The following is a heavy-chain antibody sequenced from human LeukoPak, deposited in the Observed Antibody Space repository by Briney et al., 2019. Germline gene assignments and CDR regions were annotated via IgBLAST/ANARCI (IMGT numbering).Heavy chain of an antibody. CDR3: AKGGSYYNWFDP. CDR1: GLTFSSYA. J-gene: IGHJ5*02. CDR2: ISGSGGST. D-gene: IGHD3-10*01. V-gene: IGHV3-23*01. Sequence: GGSLRLSCAASGLTFSSYAMSWVRQAPGKGLEWVSVISGSGGSTFYADSVKGRFTISRDNSKNTLYLQMNSLGAEDTAVYYCAKGGSYYNWFDPWGQGTLVTVSS.